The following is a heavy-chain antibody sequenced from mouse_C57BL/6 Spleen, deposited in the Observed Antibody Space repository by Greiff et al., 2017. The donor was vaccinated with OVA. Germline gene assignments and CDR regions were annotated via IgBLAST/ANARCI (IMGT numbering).Heavy chain of an antibody. V-gene: IGHV1-61*01. D-gene: IGHD1-1*01. Sequence: QVQLKQPGAELVRPGSSVKLSCKASGYTFTSYWMDWVKQRPGQGLEWIGNIYPSDSETHYNQKFKDKATLTVDKSSSTAYMQLSSLTSEDSAVYYCARITTVVADDYWGQGTTLTVSS. CDR2: IYPSDSET. CDR3: ARITTVVADDY. J-gene: IGHJ2*01. CDR1: GYTFTSYW.